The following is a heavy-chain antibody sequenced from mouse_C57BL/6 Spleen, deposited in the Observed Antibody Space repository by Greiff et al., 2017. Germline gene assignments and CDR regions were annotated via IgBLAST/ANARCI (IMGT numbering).Heavy chain of an antibody. J-gene: IGHJ2*01. CDR2: IYPGSGST. D-gene: IGHD2-2*01. CDR1: GYTFTSYW. CDR3: TRMEDGVTKGLDY. V-gene: IGHV1-55*01. Sequence: QVQLQQPGAELVKPGASVKMSCKASGYTFTSYWITWVKQRPGQGLEWIGDIYPGSGSTNYNEKFKSKATLTVDTSSSTAYMQLSSLTSEDSAVYYCTRMEDGVTKGLDYWGQGTTLTVSS.